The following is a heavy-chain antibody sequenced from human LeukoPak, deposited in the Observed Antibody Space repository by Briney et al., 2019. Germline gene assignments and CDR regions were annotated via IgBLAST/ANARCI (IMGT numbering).Heavy chain of an antibody. CDR1: GFTFSSYW. J-gene: IGHJ4*02. D-gene: IGHD3-16*01. Sequence: GSLRLSCAASGFTFSSYWMSWVRQAPGKGLEWVANIKQDGSEKYYVDSVKGRFTISRDNAKNSLYLQMNSLRAEDTAVYYCASEGTRGSYMGFDYWGQGTLVTVSS. CDR3: ASEGTRGSYMGFDY. CDR2: IKQDGSEK. V-gene: IGHV3-7*01.